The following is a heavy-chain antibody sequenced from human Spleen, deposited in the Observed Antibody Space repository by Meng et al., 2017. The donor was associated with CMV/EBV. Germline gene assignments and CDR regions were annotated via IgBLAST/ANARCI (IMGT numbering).Heavy chain of an antibody. CDR2: INHSGST. V-gene: IGHV4-34*01. D-gene: IGHD6-25*01. CDR3: ARGPTARRKAWFDP. Sequence: QGQLPQWGAGLLKPSETLSLTCAVYGGSFSGYYWSWIRQPPGKGLEWIGEINHSGSTNYNPSLKSRVTISVDTSKNQFSLKLSSVTAADTAVYYCARGPTARRKAWFDPWGQGTLVTVSS. J-gene: IGHJ5*02. CDR1: GGSFSGYY.